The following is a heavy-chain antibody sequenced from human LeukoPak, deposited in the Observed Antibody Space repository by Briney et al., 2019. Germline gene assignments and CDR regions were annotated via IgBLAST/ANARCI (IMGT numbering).Heavy chain of an antibody. CDR1: GFTFSSYE. CDR3: AADRIAANYYYYYGMDV. J-gene: IGHJ6*02. Sequence: PGGSLRLSCAASGFTFSSYEMNWVRQAPGKGLEWVSYTSSSGSTIYYADSVKGRFTISRDNAKNSLYLQMNSLRAEDTAVYYCAADRIAANYYYYYGMDVWGQGTTVTVSS. V-gene: IGHV3-48*03. D-gene: IGHD6-13*01. CDR2: TSSSGSTI.